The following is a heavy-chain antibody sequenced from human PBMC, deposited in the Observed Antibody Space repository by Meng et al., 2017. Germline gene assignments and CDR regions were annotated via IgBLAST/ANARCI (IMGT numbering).Heavy chain of an antibody. Sequence: QGQLQEPGPGLGKPSGPLSLTSAASGGSISSSNWWSWVRQPPGKGLEWIGEIYHSGSTNYNPSLKSRVTISVDKSKNQFSLKLSSVTAADTAVYYCARLESIAARQRAVYYFDYWGQGTLVTVSS. D-gene: IGHD6-6*01. J-gene: IGHJ4*02. CDR2: IYHSGST. V-gene: IGHV4-4*02. CDR3: ARLESIAARQRAVYYFDY. CDR1: GGSISSSNW.